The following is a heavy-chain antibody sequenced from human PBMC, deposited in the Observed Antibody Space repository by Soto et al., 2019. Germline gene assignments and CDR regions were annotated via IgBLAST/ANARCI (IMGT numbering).Heavy chain of an antibody. D-gene: IGHD3-16*01. V-gene: IGHV3-23*01. J-gene: IGHJ6*02. CDR1: GFTFSSDA. CDR2: ISGSGGST. Sequence: TGGSLRLCCAASGFTFSSDAMSWVRQAPGKGLEWVSAISGSGGSTYYADSVKGRFTISRDNSKNTLYLQMNSLRAEDTALYDCVKGRGSYEVKFGMDVWGQGTTVTVSS. CDR3: VKGRGSYEVKFGMDV.